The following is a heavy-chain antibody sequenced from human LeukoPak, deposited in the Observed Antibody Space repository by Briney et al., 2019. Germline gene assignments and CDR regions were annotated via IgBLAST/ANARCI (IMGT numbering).Heavy chain of an antibody. CDR3: ARLPAQSGELSDY. CDR2: IYPDDSDT. V-gene: IGHV5-51*01. J-gene: IGHJ4*02. CDR1: GYSFTTYW. Sequence: GESLKISCKASGYSFTTYWIGWVRQMPGKGLEWMGIIYPDDSDTKYSPSFQGQVTISADKPISTAYLQWSSLKASDTAMYYCARLPAQSGELSDYWGQGTLVTVSS. D-gene: IGHD1-7*01.